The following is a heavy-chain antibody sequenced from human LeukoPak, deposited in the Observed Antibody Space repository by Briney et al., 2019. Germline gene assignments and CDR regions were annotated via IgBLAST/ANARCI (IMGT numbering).Heavy chain of an antibody. V-gene: IGHV3-7*01. CDR1: GITFSSYM. CDR3: AVLRGNNY. Sequence: GGSLRLSCAASGITFSSYMLTWVRQAPGKGLEWVANIKQDGSEKYVDSVEGRFSISRDNAKNSLYLQMNSLRVEDTAVYYCAVLRGNNYWGQGTLVTVSS. CDR2: IKQDGSE. D-gene: IGHD3-10*01. J-gene: IGHJ4*02.